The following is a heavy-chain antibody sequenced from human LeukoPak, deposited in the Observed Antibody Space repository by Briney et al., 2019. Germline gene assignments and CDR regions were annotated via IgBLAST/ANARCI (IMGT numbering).Heavy chain of an antibody. D-gene: IGHD1-26*01. J-gene: IGHJ4*02. CDR2: IYTSGST. CDR3: ARENSGSYREFDY. Sequence: SETLSLACTVSGGSISSYYWSWIRQPAGKGLEWIGRIYTSGSTNYNASLKSRVSMSVDTSKNQFSLKLSSVTAADTAVFYCARENSGSYREFDYWGQGTLVTVSS. V-gene: IGHV4-4*07. CDR1: GGSISSYY.